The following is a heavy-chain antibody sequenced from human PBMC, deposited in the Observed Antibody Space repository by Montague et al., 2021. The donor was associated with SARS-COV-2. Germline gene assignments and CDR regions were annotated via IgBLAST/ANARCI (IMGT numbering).Heavy chain of an antibody. V-gene: IGHV4-39*01. CDR1: GGTISTDNLYWY. J-gene: IGHJ4*02. D-gene: IGHD5/OR15-5a*01. Sequence: SETLSLTCLVSGGTISTDNLYWYWAWIRQPPGKGLEWIGSIFHNGDSYYNPSLNTRVTISIDTSRNHFSLSLTSVTAPDTVVYYCARHVSNLRAAVDYFDYWGQGTPVTVSS. CDR3: ARHVSNLRAAVDYFDY. CDR2: IFHNGDS.